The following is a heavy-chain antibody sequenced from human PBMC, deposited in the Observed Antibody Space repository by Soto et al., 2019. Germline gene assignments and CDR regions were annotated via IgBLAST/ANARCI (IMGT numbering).Heavy chain of an antibody. CDR2: ISSSSSYI. J-gene: IGHJ4*02. V-gene: IGHV3-21*01. Sequence: EVQLVESGGGLVKPGGSLRLSCAASGFTFSSYSMNWVRQAPGKGLEWVSSISSSSSYIYYADSVKGRFTISRDNAKNSLYLQMNSLRAEDTAVYYCARSSSAYNWNDNDYWGQGTLVTVSS. CDR1: GFTFSSYS. D-gene: IGHD1-20*01. CDR3: ARSSSAYNWNDNDY.